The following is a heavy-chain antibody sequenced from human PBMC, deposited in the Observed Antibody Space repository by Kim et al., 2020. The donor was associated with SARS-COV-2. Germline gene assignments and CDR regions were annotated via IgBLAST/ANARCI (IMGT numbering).Heavy chain of an antibody. Sequence: ASVKVSCKASGYTFTRNYMQWLRQAPGQGLEWMGTINPSDGSTIYAQKFQGRVTMTRDTSTSTVYMELSSLRSEDTALYYCAKDSSNWSLDYWGQGTLVIVSS. J-gene: IGHJ4*02. V-gene: IGHV1-46*01. CDR3: AKDSSNWSLDY. CDR1: GYTFTRNY. D-gene: IGHD2-2*01. CDR2: INPSDGST.